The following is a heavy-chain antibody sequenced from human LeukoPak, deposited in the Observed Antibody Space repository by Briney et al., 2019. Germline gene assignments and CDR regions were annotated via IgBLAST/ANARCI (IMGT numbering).Heavy chain of an antibody. CDR3: ASGGLTGNWFDP. CDR1: GGTFSSYA. Sequence: GASVKVSCKASGGTFSSYAISWVRQAPGQGLEWMGRIIPILGIANYAQKFQGRVTITADKSTSTAYIELSSLRSEDTAVYYCASGGLTGNWFDPWGQGTLVTVSS. J-gene: IGHJ5*02. V-gene: IGHV1-69*04. D-gene: IGHD7-27*01. CDR2: IIPILGIA.